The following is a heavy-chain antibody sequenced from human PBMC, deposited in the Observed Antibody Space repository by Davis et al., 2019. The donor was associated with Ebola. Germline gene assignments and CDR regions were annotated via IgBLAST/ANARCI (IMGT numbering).Heavy chain of an antibody. CDR3: ARAGGIVVVVAATQGYYYGMDV. V-gene: IGHV4-34*01. D-gene: IGHD2-15*01. CDR1: GGSFSGYY. J-gene: IGHJ6*02. CDR2: INHSGST. Sequence: SETLSLTCAVYGGSFSGYYWSWIRQPPGKGLEWIGEINHSGSTNYNPSLKSRVTISVDTSKNQFSLKLSSVTAADTAVYYCARAGGIVVVVAATQGYYYGMDVWGQGTTVTVSS.